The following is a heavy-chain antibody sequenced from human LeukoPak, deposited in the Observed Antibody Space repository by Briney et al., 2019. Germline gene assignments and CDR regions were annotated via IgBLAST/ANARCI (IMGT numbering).Heavy chain of an antibody. CDR1: GGSISSSSYY. CDR3: ARGHTGDY. Sequence: SETLSLTCTVSGGSISSSSYYWGWIRQPPGKGLEWIGSIYYSGSTYYNPSLKSRVTISVDTSKNQFSLKLSSVTAADTAVYYCARGHTGDYWGQGTLVTVSS. J-gene: IGHJ4*02. D-gene: IGHD3-10*01. V-gene: IGHV4-39*07. CDR2: IYYSGST.